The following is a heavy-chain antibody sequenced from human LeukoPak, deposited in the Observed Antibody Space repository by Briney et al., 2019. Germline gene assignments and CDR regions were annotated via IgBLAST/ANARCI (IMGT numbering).Heavy chain of an antibody. J-gene: IGHJ4*02. Sequence: GESLKISCQGSGYSFTSYWIGRVRQMPGKGLEWMGIIYPGDSDARYSPSFQGQVTISADKSISTAYLQWSGLKASDTAMYYCASRLTTVTSFDYWGQGTLVTVSS. CDR1: GYSFTSYW. V-gene: IGHV5-51*01. CDR2: IYPGDSDA. D-gene: IGHD4-17*01. CDR3: ASRLTTVTSFDY.